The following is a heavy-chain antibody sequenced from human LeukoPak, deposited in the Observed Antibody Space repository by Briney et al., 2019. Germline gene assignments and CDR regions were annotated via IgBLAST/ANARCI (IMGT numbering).Heavy chain of an antibody. V-gene: IGHV4-39*01. CDR2: IYYSRST. D-gene: IGHD3/OR15-3a*01. CDR1: GVSLSSSNSY. Sequence: SGTLSLTCTVSGVSLSSSNSYWGWFRQPPGKGLEWIGSIYYSRSTYYNASLKSQVSISIDTSKTQFSLRLTSVTAADTAVYYCARQTGSGLFILPGGQGTLVTVSS. J-gene: IGHJ4*02. CDR3: ARQTGSGLFILP.